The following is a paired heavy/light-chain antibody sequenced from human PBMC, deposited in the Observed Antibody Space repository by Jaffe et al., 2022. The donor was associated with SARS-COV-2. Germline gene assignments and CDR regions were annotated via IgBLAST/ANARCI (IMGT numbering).Light chain of an antibody. J-gene: IGLJ3*02. CDR1: SSDIGNNY. Sequence: QSVLTQPPSASGTPWQRVTISCSGSSSDIGNNYVYWYQHLPGTAPKLLIYRNNQRPSGVPDRFSGSKSGTSASLAISGLRSEDEADYYCAAWDDSLSVWVFGGGTKLTVL. V-gene: IGLV1-47*01. CDR2: RNN. CDR3: AAWDDSLSVWV.
Heavy chain of an antibody. V-gene: IGHV3-23*04. D-gene: IGHD4-17*01. Sequence: EVQLVESGGDLAQPGGSLRLSCVASGFSFSTYAMSWVRQAPGKGLEWVSAISGSSRSTYYADSVKGRFTISRDNSKNTVFLQMNSLRAEDTAVYYCAKDPHLLYGDYPTEPMDVWGKGTTVTVSS. J-gene: IGHJ6*03. CDR3: AKDPHLLYGDYPTEPMDV. CDR1: GFSFSTYA. CDR2: ISGSSRST.